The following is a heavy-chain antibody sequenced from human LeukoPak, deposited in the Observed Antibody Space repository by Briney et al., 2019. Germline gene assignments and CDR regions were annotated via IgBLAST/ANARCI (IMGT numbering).Heavy chain of an antibody. CDR3: ARDSSDAAWSLDL. D-gene: IGHD1-1*01. CDR2: INPNSGGT. CDR1: GFTFSGYY. J-gene: IGHJ4*02. V-gene: IGHV1-2*02. Sequence: GASVKVSCKASGFTFSGYYMHWVRQAPGQGLEWMGWINPNSGGTNFAQKFQGRVTMTRDTSINTVYMELSRLGSDDTAVYYCARDSSDAAWSLDLWGEGSLVTVSS.